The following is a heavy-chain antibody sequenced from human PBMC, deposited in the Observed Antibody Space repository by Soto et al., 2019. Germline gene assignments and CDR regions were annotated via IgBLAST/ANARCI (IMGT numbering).Heavy chain of an antibody. CDR1: GFTFGSHW. D-gene: IGHD2-21*01. Sequence: GSLRLSCAASGFTFGSHWMNWVRQVPGKGLEWVANINPDGSEKNYVDSVKGRFTISRDNTKKSLYLQVNSLRAEDTAVYYCARAGASCFCSDYWGQGTLVTVSS. CDR3: ARAGASCFCSDY. CDR2: INPDGSEK. J-gene: IGHJ4*02. V-gene: IGHV3-7*01.